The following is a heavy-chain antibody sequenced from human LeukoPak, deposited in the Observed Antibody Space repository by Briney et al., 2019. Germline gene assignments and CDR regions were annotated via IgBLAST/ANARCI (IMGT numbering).Heavy chain of an antibody. CDR3: ARGGSSSFWFDP. D-gene: IGHD6-6*01. CDR1: GGSFSSYY. CDR2: IYYSGST. V-gene: IGHV4-59*01. J-gene: IGHJ5*02. Sequence: SETLSLTCAVYGGSFSSYYWSWIRQPPGKGLEWIGYIYYSGSTNYNPSLKSRVTISVDTSKNQFSLKLSSVTAADTAVYYCARGGSSSFWFDPWGQGTLVTVSS.